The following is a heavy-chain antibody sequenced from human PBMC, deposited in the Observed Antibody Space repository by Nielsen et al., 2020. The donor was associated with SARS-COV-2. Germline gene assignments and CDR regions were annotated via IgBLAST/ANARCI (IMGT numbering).Heavy chain of an antibody. V-gene: IGHV3-53*01. D-gene: IGHD6-13*01. J-gene: IGHJ4*02. CDR1: GFTVSSNY. Sequence: GESLKISCAASGFTVSSNYMSWVRQAPGKGLEWVSVIYSGGSTYYADSVKGRFTISRDNSKNTLYLQMNSLRAEDTAVYYCAKYGYSSSWSTPDYWGQGTLVTVSS. CDR2: IYSGGST. CDR3: AKYGYSSSWSTPDY.